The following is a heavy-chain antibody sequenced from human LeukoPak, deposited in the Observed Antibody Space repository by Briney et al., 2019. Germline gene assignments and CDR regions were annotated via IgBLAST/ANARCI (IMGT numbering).Heavy chain of an antibody. D-gene: IGHD3-3*02. CDR1: GYTFRQYS. Sequence: GASVKVSCKASGYTFRQYSISWVRQAPGKGFEWMGWVSPSHTTRVYAQEFQGRVTMTADTNTNTDSMELRSLRFDDTAVYFCARDYILPLETDNGDGFAIWGQGTVVTVSS. J-gene: IGHJ3*02. CDR2: VSPSHTTR. V-gene: IGHV1-18*01. CDR3: ARDYILPLETDNGDGFAI.